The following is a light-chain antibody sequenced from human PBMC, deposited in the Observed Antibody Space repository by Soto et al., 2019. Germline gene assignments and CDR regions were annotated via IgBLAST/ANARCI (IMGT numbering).Light chain of an antibody. Sequence: SYELTQPPSVSVSPGQTASITCSGDKLGDKYACWYQQKPGQSPVLAIYQDSKRPSGIPERFSGSKSGNTATLTISGTQAMDEADYYCQAWDSSTPVVFGGGTKVTVL. CDR3: QAWDSSTPVV. V-gene: IGLV3-1*01. J-gene: IGLJ2*01. CDR2: QDS. CDR1: KLGDKY.